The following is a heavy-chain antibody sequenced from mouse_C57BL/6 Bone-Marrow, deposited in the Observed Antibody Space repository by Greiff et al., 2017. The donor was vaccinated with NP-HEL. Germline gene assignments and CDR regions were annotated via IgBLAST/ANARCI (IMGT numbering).Heavy chain of an antibody. CDR1: GFTFSNYW. CDR3: TGYYYGSRHGYFDV. D-gene: IGHD1-1*01. J-gene: IGHJ1*03. V-gene: IGHV6-3*01. Sequence: EVNVVESGGGLVQPGGSMKLSCVASGFTFSNYWMNWVRQSPEKGLEWVAQIRLKSDNYATHYAESVKGRFTISRDDSKSSVYLQMNNLRAEDTGIYYCTGYYYGSRHGYFDVWGTGTTVTVSS. CDR2: IRLKSDNYAT.